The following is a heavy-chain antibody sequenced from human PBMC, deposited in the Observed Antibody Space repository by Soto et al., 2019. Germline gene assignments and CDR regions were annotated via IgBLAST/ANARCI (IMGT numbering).Heavy chain of an antibody. V-gene: IGHV4-34*01. Sequence: SETLSLTCAVYGGSFSGYYWSWIRQPPGKGLEWIGEINHSGSTNYNPSLKSRVTISVDTSKNQFSLKLSSVTAADTAVYYCARVRHNYYDSSGYPVGLDYWGQGTLVTVYS. D-gene: IGHD3-22*01. J-gene: IGHJ4*02. CDR2: INHSGST. CDR1: GGSFSGYY. CDR3: ARVRHNYYDSSGYPVGLDY.